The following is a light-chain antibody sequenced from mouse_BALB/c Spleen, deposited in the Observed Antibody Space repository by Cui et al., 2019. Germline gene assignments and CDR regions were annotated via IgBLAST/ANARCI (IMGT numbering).Light chain of an antibody. CDR1: TRVSY. Sequence: QIVLTQSPAIMSASPGEKVTMTCSASTRVSYMYWSQQKPGSSPRLLISDTSKPASGVQVRFSGSGSGTAYTLTISRMEAEDAATYYCQQCSSYPRTFGGGTKLEIK. CDR3: QQCSSYPRT. V-gene: IGKV4-55*01. J-gene: IGKJ1*01. CDR2: DTS.